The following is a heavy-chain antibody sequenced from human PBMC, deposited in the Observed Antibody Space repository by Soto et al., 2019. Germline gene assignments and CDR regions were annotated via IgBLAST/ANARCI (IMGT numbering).Heavy chain of an antibody. J-gene: IGHJ5*02. CDR2: ISSTSTYI. D-gene: IGHD2-2*01. CDR1: GFTFSGYT. CDR3: ARGGAAISGTPKWFDH. Sequence: EVQLMESGGALVKPGGSLRLSCAASGFTFSGYTMNWVRQAPGKGLEWVSSISSTSTYISYADSVKGRFTISRDNANNSLSLQMNSLRAEDTAVYYCARGGAAISGTPKWFDHWGQGTLVTVS. V-gene: IGHV3-21*01.